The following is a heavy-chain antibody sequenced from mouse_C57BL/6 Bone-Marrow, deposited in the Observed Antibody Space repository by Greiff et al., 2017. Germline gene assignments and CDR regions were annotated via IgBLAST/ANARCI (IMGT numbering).Heavy chain of an antibody. CDR1: GFTFSDYG. J-gene: IGHJ4*01. D-gene: IGHD2-3*01. CDR3: AIIYDGSYYYAMDY. Sequence: EVQLVESGGGLVKPGRSLKLSCAASGFTFSDYGMHWVRQAPEKGLEWVAYISSGSSTIYYADTVKGRFTISRDNAKNTLFLQMTSLRSEDTAMYYCAIIYDGSYYYAMDYWGQGTSVTVSS. CDR2: ISSGSSTI. V-gene: IGHV5-17*01.